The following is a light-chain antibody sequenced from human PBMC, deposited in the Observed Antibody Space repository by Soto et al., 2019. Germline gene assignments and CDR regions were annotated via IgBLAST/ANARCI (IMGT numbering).Light chain of an antibody. CDR2: DAS. J-gene: IGKJ3*01. CDR3: QQYDNLPPGVT. V-gene: IGKV1-33*01. CDR1: QDISNS. Sequence: DIQMTQSPSSLSASVGDRVTITCQASQDISNSLNWYQQKPGKAPKLLIYDASNLEIGVPSRFSGSGSGTDFTFTISSLQPEDFATYYCQQYDNLPPGVTFGPGTKVDFK.